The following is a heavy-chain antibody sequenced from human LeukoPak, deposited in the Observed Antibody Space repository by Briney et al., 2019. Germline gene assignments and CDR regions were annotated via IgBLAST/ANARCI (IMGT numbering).Heavy chain of an antibody. CDR3: AKISWDGRGTFY. D-gene: IGHD2-15*01. CDR2: IRGGGGDT. Sequence: GGSLGLSCAASGFTFSTYSMSWVRQAPGKGLEWVSSIRGGGGDTYYADSVKGRFTISRDNSKDTLSLQMNSLRAEDTAVYYCAKISWDGRGTFYWGQGTLVTVSS. J-gene: IGHJ4*02. V-gene: IGHV3-23*01. CDR1: GFTFSTYS.